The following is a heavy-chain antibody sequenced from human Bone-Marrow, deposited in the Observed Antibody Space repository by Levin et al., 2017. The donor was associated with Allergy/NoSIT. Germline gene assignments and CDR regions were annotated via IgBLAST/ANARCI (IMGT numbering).Heavy chain of an antibody. J-gene: IGHJ6*02. CDR1: GFSLSTSGVG. CDR2: IYWNDDK. CDR3: AHTQLWGYNYYGMDV. V-gene: IGHV2-5*01. D-gene: IGHD2-2*01. Sequence: SGPTLVKPTQTLTLTCTFSGFSLSTSGVGVAWIRQPPGKALEWLALIYWNDDKRYSPSLKSTLTIAKDTSKNQVVLTLTNMDPVDTATYYCAHTQLWGYNYYGMDVWGQGTTVTVSS.